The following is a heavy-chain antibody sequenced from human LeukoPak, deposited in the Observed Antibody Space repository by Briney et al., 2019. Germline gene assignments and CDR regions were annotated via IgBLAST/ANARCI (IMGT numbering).Heavy chain of an antibody. CDR3: AKDLPLSGARFFQH. J-gene: IGHJ1*01. CDR2: IRSYVYGGKT. V-gene: IGHV3-15*01. D-gene: IGHD6-25*01. CDR1: GLTFSNAW. Sequence: PGGSLRLSCRISGLTFSNAWLTWVRQVPGKGVEGVGHIRSYVYGGKTEYAASVRDRFIISRDDSKNTLHLQMSSLKTEDTAVYFCAKDLPLSGARFFQHWGQGTLVTVSS.